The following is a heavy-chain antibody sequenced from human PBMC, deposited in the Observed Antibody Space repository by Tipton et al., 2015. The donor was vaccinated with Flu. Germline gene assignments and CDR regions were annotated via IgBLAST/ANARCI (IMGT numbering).Heavy chain of an antibody. J-gene: IGHJ4*02. CDR2: ISTYNAYT. V-gene: IGHV1-18*01. D-gene: IGHD5-18*01. CDR3: AREQTVDTAMATAGY. Sequence: QLVQSGADVKKPGASVKVSCKASGYTFTSYGINWVRQAPGQGLEWMGWISTYNAYTNYAQEFQGRVTMSADTSTNTAYLELRSLRSDDTAVYCCAREQTVDTAMATAGYWGQGTLVTVSS. CDR1: GYTFTSYG.